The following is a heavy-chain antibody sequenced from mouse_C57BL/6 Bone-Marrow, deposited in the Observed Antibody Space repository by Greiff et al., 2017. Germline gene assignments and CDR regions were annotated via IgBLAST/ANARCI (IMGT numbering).Heavy chain of an antibody. V-gene: IGHV1-81*01. CDR1: GYTFTSYG. CDR3: AREAYSPFDY. CDR2: IYPRSGNT. J-gene: IGHJ2*01. D-gene: IGHD2-10*01. Sequence: VMLVESGAELARPGASVKLSCKASGYTFTSYGISWVKQRTGQGLEWIGEIYPRSGNTYYNEKFKGKATLTADKSSSTAYMELRSLTSEDSAVSFCAREAYSPFDYWGQGTTLTVSS.